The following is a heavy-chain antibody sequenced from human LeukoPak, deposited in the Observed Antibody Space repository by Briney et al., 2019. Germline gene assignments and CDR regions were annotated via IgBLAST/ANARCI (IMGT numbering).Heavy chain of an antibody. V-gene: IGHV4-59*01. J-gene: IGHJ4*02. D-gene: IGHD3-10*01. CDR1: GASINSYY. CDR2: IYYNRST. Sequence: SETLSLTCSVSGASINSYYWSWIRQPPGKGLEWIGNIYYNRSTSYHPSLKSRVTISVDTSKNQFSLKLSSVTAADMAVYYCATAKVRGVKRWYYFDYWGQGTLVTVSS. CDR3: ATAKVRGVKRWYYFDY.